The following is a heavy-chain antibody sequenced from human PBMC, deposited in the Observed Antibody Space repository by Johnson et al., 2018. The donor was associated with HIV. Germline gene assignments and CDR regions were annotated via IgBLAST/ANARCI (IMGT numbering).Heavy chain of an antibody. CDR2: INWNGDST. D-gene: IGHD5-24*01. V-gene: IGHV3-20*04. CDR1: GFRFDDYG. CDR3: AKDGYRAALDI. Sequence: MQLVESGVGVVRPGGSLRLSCAASGFRFDDYGMTWVRQAPRKGLEWVSGINWNGDSTGYADSVKGRFSISRDNSKNTLYMEINSLRAEDTALYYCAKDGYRAALDIWGQGTMVTVSS. J-gene: IGHJ3*02.